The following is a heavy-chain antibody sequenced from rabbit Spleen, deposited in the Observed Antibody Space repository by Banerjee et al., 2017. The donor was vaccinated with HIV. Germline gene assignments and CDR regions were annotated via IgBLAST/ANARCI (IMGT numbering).Heavy chain of an antibody. CDR3: ARDFYDDYGNYDL. J-gene: IGHJ4*01. D-gene: IGHD2-1*01. Sequence: EESGGGLVKPGGTLTLTCKVSGIDFSSWYYMCWVRQAPGKGLELVGCISAGSSGSTYYASWAKGRFTISKSSSTTVSLHMTSLTAADTAAYFCARDFYDDYGNYDLWGPGTLVTVS. V-gene: IGHV1S40*01. CDR2: ISAGSSGST. CDR1: GIDFSSWYY.